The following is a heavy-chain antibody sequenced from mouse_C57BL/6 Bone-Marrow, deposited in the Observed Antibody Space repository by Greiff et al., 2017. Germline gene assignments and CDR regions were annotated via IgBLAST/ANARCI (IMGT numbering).Heavy chain of an antibody. V-gene: IGHV1-80*01. J-gene: IGHJ2*01. CDR3: AREASVRRYFGF. D-gene: IGHD2-14*01. CDR2: IYPGDGDT. CDR1: GYAFSSYW. Sequence: VQGVESGAELVKPGASVKISCKASGYAFSSYWMNWVKQRPGKGLEWIGQIYPGDGDTTYNGKFKGKATLTAGKSSRTAYMQLSILTAEDSAVYFWAREASVRRYFGFWCQGPTRPVSS.